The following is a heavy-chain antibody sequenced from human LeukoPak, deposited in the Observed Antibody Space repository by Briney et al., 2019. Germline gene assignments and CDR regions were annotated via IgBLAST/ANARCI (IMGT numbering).Heavy chain of an antibody. CDR1: GFTFDDYT. J-gene: IGHJ2*01. D-gene: IGHD5-12*01. V-gene: IGHV3-43*01. CDR3: AKDSGYDFSGWYFDL. CDR2: ISWDGGST. Sequence: GGSLRLSCAASGFTFDDYTMHWVRQAPGKGLEWVSLISWDGGSTYYADSVKGRFTISRDNRKNSLYLQMNSLSTEDTALYYCAKDSGYDFSGWYFDLWGRGTLVTVSS.